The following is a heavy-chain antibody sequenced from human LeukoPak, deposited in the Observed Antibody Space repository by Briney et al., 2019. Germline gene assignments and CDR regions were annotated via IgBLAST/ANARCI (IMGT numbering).Heavy chain of an antibody. V-gene: IGHV3-23*01. CDR2: ISGGGGST. J-gene: IGHJ4*02. D-gene: IGHD4-11*01. CDR1: GFTFSTYA. CDR3: AKRPTVTGY. Sequence: GSLRLSCAASGFTFSTYAMSWVRQAPGKGLEWVSVISGGGGSTYYADSVKGRFTISRDNSKNTLYLQMNNLRAEDTAVYYCAKRPTVTGYWGQGTLVTVSS.